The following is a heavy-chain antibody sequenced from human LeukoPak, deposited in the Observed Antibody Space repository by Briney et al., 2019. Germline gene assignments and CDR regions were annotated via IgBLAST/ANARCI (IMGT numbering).Heavy chain of an antibody. Sequence: GGSLRLSCAASGFTFSSYAMSWVRQAPGKGLEWVSAISGSGGSTYYADSVKGRFTISRDNSKNTLYLQMNSLRAEDTAVYYCARGLGDTAMVTYYFDYWGQGTLVTVSS. CDR2: ISGSGGST. J-gene: IGHJ4*02. CDR1: GFTFSSYA. CDR3: ARGLGDTAMVTYYFDY. V-gene: IGHV3-23*01. D-gene: IGHD5-18*01.